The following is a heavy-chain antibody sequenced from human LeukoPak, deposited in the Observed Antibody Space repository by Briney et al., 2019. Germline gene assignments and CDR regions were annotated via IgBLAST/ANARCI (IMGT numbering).Heavy chain of an antibody. V-gene: IGHV1-8*01. D-gene: IGHD5-18*01. CDR1: GYTFTSYD. J-gene: IGHJ5*02. Sequence: ASVTVSFKSSGYTFTSYDINWVRQAPGQGLEWVGWMNPNSGNTGYAQKFQGRVTMTKNTSISTAYMELSSLRSEDTAVYYCARPGGYSYTFDPWGQGTLVTVSS. CDR2: MNPNSGNT. CDR3: ARPGGYSYTFDP.